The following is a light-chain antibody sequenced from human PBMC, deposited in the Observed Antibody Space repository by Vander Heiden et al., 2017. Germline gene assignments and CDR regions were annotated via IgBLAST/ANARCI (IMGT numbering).Light chain of an antibody. J-gene: IGLJ2*01. CDR3: AAWDDSLNVVV. Sequence: SCSGCSPTIGTHAVYWYQHLPGTSPKLLIFYADLLPSGVYDRFSGAKSGTSAALAISGRQPEDEADYYCAAWDDSLNVVVFGGGTKLTVL. V-gene: IGLV1-36*01. CDR1: SPTIGTHA. CDR2: YAD.